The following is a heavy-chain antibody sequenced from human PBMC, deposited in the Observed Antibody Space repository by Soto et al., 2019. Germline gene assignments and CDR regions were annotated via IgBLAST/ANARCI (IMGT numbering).Heavy chain of an antibody. CDR2: IYYSGST. CDR1: GGSISSGGYY. Sequence: QVQLQESGPGLVKPSQTLSLTCTVSGGSISSGGYYWSWIRQHPGKGLEWIGYIYYSGSTYYNPSLKSRVTISVDTSKNQFTLKLSSVTAADTAVYYCAASCVACGGFNYYGMDVWGQGTTVTVSS. D-gene: IGHD5-12*01. J-gene: IGHJ6*02. CDR3: AASCVACGGFNYYGMDV. V-gene: IGHV4-31*03.